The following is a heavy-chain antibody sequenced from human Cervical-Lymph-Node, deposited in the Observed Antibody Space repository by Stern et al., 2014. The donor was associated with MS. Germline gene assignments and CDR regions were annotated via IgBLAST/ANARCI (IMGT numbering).Heavy chain of an antibody. CDR3: ASAHPATRRGCKGMNV. CDR2: IIPVFGTP. J-gene: IGHJ6*02. D-gene: IGHD2-15*01. CDR1: GGTFRNFA. V-gene: IGHV1-69*01. Sequence: VQLEESGSEVRKPGSSVNVTCKASGGTFRNFAVNWVRQAPGQGLEWVGGIIPVFGTPTYSQKFQDRVTIFSDESTNTVYVELSSLTTDDTATYFCASAHPATRRGCKGMNVWGQGTTIAVSS.